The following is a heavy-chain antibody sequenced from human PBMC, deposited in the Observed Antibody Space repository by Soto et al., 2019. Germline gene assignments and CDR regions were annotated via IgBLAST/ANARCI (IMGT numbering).Heavy chain of an antibody. D-gene: IGHD3-3*01. J-gene: IGHJ4*02. CDR1: GYTFTSYA. CDR3: ARVGITIFGVIRRHFDY. V-gene: IGHV1-3*01. Sequence: ASVKVSCKASGYTFTSYAMHWVRQAPGQRLEWMGWINAGNGNTKYSQKFQGRVTITRDTSASTAYMELSSLRSEDTAVYYCARVGITIFGVIRRHFDYWGQGTLVTVSS. CDR2: INAGNGNT.